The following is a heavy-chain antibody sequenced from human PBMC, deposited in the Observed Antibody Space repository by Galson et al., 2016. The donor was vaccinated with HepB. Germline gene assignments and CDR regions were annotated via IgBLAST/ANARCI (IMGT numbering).Heavy chain of an antibody. CDR1: GGSISSSGHF. Sequence: SETLSLTCTVSGGSISSSGHFWAWIRQPPGKGLEWIGSVYYSERTYYNPSLKSRVSISVDTSKNHFSLKLSSVTAADTAVYYCARQDYYGSGTYSNWLDPWGQGTLVTVFS. D-gene: IGHD3-10*01. J-gene: IGHJ5*02. CDR2: VYYSERT. V-gene: IGHV4-39*01. CDR3: ARQDYYGSGTYSNWLDP.